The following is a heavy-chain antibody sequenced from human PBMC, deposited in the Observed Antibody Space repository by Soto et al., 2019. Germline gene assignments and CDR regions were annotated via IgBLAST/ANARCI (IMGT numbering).Heavy chain of an antibody. CDR3: ARDRGSYALDY. CDR2: ISANNGNT. D-gene: IGHD1-26*01. J-gene: IGHJ4*02. V-gene: IGHV1-18*01. CDR1: GYTFTSYG. Sequence: QVQLVQSGAEVKKPGASVKVSCKASGYTFTSYGISWVRQAPGQGLEWMGWISANNGNTNYVQKLQGRVTMTTVSSTSTAYMVLRSLRSDDTAVYYCARDRGSYALDYWGQGTLVTVSS.